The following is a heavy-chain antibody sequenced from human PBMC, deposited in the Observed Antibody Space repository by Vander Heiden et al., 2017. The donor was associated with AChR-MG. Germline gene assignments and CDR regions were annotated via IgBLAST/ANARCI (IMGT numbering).Heavy chain of an antibody. D-gene: IGHD3-16*02. Sequence: QVQLVESGGGVVQPGRSLRLSCAASGLNFRRYGMDWVRQAPGKGLEWVAVIWYDGSNKYYADSVKGRFTISRDNSKNTLYLQMNSLRAEDTAVYYCAREGGWSYRWFDYWGQGTLVTVSS. CDR3: AREGGWSYRWFDY. J-gene: IGHJ4*02. CDR2: IWYDGSNK. CDR1: GLNFRRYG. V-gene: IGHV3-33*01.